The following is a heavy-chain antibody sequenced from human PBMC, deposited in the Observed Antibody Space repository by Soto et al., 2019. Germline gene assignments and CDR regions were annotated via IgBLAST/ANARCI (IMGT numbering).Heavy chain of an antibody. CDR3: ASSYGTSWYGDY. V-gene: IGHV1-69*01. CDR2: IIPSSGTP. J-gene: IGHJ4*02. Sequence: QVQLVQSGAEVKKPGSSVKVSCKASGGTFNNYAVTWVRQAPGQGLEWMGGIIPSSGTPNYAQRFQDRVTITADESRSIVYIELSSLGSEDTALYYCASSYGTSWYGDYWGQGTLVTVSS. CDR1: GGTFNNYA. D-gene: IGHD6-13*01.